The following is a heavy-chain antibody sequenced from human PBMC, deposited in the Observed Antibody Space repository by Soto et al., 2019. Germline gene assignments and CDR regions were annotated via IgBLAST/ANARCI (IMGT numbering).Heavy chain of an antibody. CDR1: GGPFTAFY. J-gene: IGHJ5*02. CDR3: RLQGGNRTHSSDDKWFDP. CDR2: INHGGRT. V-gene: IGHV4-34*01. Sequence: SETLSLTCAVSGGPFTAFYWTWIRQAPGKGLEWIGEINHGGRTHYNPSLRSRLTISLDTSKNNFSLKLTSMTAADTAFYCCRLQGGNRTHSSDDKWFDPWGQGTLVTVSS. D-gene: IGHD3-22*01.